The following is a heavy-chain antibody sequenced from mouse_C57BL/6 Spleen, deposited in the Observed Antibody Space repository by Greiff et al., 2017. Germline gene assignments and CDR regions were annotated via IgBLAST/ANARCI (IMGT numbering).Heavy chain of an antibody. D-gene: IGHD4-1*01. V-gene: IGHV1-63*01. CDR1: GYTFTNYG. Sequence: VQLQQSGAELVRPGTSVKMSCKASGYTFTNYGIGWAKQRPGHGLEWIGDIYPGGGYTNYNEKFKGKATLTADKSSSTAYMQFSSLTSEDSAIYYSAREGTGHFDYWGQGTTLTVSS. CDR3: AREGTGHFDY. CDR2: IYPGGGYT. J-gene: IGHJ2*01.